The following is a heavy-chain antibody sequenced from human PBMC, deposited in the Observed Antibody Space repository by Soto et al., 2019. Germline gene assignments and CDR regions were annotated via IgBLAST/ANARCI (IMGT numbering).Heavy chain of an antibody. Sequence: PSETLSLTCAVSAYSISSGYYWGWIRQPPGKGLEWIGSIYHSGSTYYNPSLKSRVTISVDTSKNQFSLKLSSVTAADTAVYYCARDSGRYYNYYYGMDVWGQGTTVTVSS. CDR3: ARDSGRYYNYYYGMDV. D-gene: IGHD1-26*01. CDR1: AYSISSGYY. J-gene: IGHJ6*02. CDR2: IYHSGST. V-gene: IGHV4-38-2*02.